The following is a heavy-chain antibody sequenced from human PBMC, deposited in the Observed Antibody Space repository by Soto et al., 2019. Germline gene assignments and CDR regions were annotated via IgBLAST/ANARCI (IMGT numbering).Heavy chain of an antibody. CDR2: ISSSSSYI. CDR1: GFTFSSYG. D-gene: IGHD2-8*01. Sequence: PRGSLRLSCAASGFTFSSYGMNWVRQAPGKGLEWVSSISSSSSYIYYADSVKGRFTISRDNAKNSLYLQMNSLRAEDTAVYYCARGPDIVLMVYAIYSWIDPWGQGTLVTVSS. J-gene: IGHJ5*02. CDR3: ARGPDIVLMVYAIYSWIDP. V-gene: IGHV3-21*01.